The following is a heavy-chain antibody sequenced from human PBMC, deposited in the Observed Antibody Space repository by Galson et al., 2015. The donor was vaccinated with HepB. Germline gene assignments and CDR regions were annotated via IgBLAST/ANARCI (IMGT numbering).Heavy chain of an antibody. V-gene: IGHV2-70*04. CDR1: GFSLSTNQMR. D-gene: IGHD5/OR15-5a*01. Sequence: PALVTPTQTLTLTCTFSGFSLSTNQMRVSWIRQPPEKALEWLARIDWDNDKFYSTSLKTRLTISKDTSKNQVVLTMTNMDPVDTATYYCARSPSRDTNYFDYWGRGTLVTVSS. J-gene: IGHJ4*02. CDR3: ARSPSRDTNYFDY. CDR2: IDWDNDK.